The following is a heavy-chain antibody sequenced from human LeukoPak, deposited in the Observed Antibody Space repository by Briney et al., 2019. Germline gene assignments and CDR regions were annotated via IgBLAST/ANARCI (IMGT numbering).Heavy chain of an antibody. J-gene: IGHJ4*02. CDR2: ISYIGST. D-gene: IGHD3-22*01. V-gene: IGHV4-59*01. CDR1: GGSISSDS. CDR3: ARVTGYMIEDYFDY. Sequence: SETLSLTCSVSGGSISSDSWSWIRQPPGKGLEWIGYISYIGSTNYNPSLKSRVTISVDTSKNQFSLKLSSVTAADAAVYYCARVTGYMIEDYFDYWGQGTLVTVSS.